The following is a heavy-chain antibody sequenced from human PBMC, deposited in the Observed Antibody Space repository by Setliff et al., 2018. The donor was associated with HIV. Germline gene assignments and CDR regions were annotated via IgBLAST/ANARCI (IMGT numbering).Heavy chain of an antibody. CDR1: GDSLSSGSYY. V-gene: IGHV4-61*02. CDR3: ATEGRRDGYNPGFDY. J-gene: IGHJ4*02. CDR2: IYTSGST. Sequence: SETLSLTCTVSGDSLSSGSYYWSWIRQPAGKGLEWIGLIYTSGSTNYNPSLKSRVTISVDTSKNQFSLKLSSVTAADTAVYYCATEGRRDGYNPGFDYWGQGTLVTVSS. D-gene: IGHD5-12*01.